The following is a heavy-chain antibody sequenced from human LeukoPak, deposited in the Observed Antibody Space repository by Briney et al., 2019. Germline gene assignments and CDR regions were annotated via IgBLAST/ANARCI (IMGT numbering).Heavy chain of an antibody. D-gene: IGHD2-15*01. CDR2: IWFDGSNR. CDR3: VRDYCSGGSCYENNWFDP. J-gene: IGHJ5*02. V-gene: IGHV3-33*01. Sequence: GGSLRLSCAASGFTFSKYGMHWVRQAPGKGLEWVAVIWFDGSNRNHADSVKGRFTISRDNSKNTLYLQMNSLRVEDTAVYFCVRDYCSGGSCYENNWFDPWGQGTLVTVSS. CDR1: GFTFSKYG.